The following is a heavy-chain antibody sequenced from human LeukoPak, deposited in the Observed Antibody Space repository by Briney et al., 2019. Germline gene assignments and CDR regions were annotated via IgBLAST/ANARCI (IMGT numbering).Heavy chain of an antibody. CDR2: IYSGGST. Sequence: GGSLRLSCAASGFTVSSNYMSWVRQAPGKGLEWVSVIYSGGSTYYADSVKGRFTISRDNSKNTLYLQMNSLRAEDTAVYYCARDLSNDYYYYYGMDVWGQGTTVTVSS. CDR3: ARDLSNDYYYYYGMDV. D-gene: IGHD1-1*01. CDR1: GFTVSSNY. V-gene: IGHV3-53*01. J-gene: IGHJ6*02.